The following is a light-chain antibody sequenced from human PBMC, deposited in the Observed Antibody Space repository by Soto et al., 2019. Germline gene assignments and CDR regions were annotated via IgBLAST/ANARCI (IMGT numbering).Light chain of an antibody. V-gene: IGKV1-33*01. CDR1: QDISKS. Sequence: IQMTQSPSSLSAFIGDRVTITCQASQDISKSLNWYQHIPGRPPKLLIYGASDLEVGVPSRFRGGGSGTDFYFTITSLQPEDIATYYCQHYDFLPPWTFGQGTKVEVK. J-gene: IGKJ1*01. CDR2: GAS. CDR3: QHYDFLPPWT.